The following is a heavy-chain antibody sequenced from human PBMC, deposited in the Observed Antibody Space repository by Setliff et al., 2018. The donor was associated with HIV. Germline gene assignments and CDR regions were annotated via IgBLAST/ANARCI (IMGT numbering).Heavy chain of an antibody. D-gene: IGHD5-12*01. CDR2: IYPQDSDT. J-gene: IGHJ4*02. CDR3: ARVPTAGLPVRGKYFFDY. Sequence: PGESLKISCTGSGYSFSNNWIAWVRQMPGKGLESVGIIYPQDSDTRYSPSFQGQVTISADKSISTAYLQWSSLEASDTAMYYCARVPTAGLPVRGKYFFDYWGQGTLVTVSS. V-gene: IGHV5-51*01. CDR1: GYSFSNNW.